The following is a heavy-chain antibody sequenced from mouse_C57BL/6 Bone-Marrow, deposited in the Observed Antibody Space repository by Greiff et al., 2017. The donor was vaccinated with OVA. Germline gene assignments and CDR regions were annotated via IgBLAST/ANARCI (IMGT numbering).Heavy chain of an antibody. CDR3: ARERGYYYGSSYFDY. D-gene: IGHD1-1*01. Sequence: VHVKQSGPELVKPGDSVKISCKASGYSFTGYFMNWVMQSHGKSLEWIGRINPYNGDTFYNQKFKGKATLTVDKSSSTAHMELRSLTSEDSAVYYCARERGYYYGSSYFDYWGQGTTLTVSS. CDR1: GYSFTGYF. CDR2: INPYNGDT. J-gene: IGHJ2*01. V-gene: IGHV1-20*01.